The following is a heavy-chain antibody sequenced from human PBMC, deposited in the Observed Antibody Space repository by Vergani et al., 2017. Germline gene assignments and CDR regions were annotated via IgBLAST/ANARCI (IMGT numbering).Heavy chain of an antibody. CDR3: ARERLDCSGGSCYSLDY. CDR2: ISYDGSNK. V-gene: IGHV3-30*03. D-gene: IGHD2-15*01. Sequence: QVQLVESGGGVVQPGRSLRLSCAASGFTFSSYGMHWVRQAPGKGLEWVAVISYDGSNKYYADSVKGRFTISRDNSKNTLYLQMNSLRAEDTAVYYCARERLDCSGGSCYSLDYWGQGTLVTVSS. CDR1: GFTFSSYG. J-gene: IGHJ4*02.